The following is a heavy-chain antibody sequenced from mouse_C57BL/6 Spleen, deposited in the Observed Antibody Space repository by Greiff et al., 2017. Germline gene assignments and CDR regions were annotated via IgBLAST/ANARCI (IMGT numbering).Heavy chain of an antibody. J-gene: IGHJ3*01. D-gene: IGHD2-3*01. Sequence: VQLQQPGTELVKPGASVKLSCKASGYTFTSYWMHWVKQRPGQGLEWIGNINPSNGGTNYNEKFKSKATLTVDKSSSTAYMQLSSLTSEDSAVYYCARGWLLRGPWFAYWGQGTLVTVSA. CDR3: ARGWLLRGPWFAY. CDR1: GYTFTSYW. CDR2: INPSNGGT. V-gene: IGHV1-53*01.